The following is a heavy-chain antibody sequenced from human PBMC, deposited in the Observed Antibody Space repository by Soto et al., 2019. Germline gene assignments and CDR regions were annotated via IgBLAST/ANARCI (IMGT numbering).Heavy chain of an antibody. J-gene: IGHJ1*01. D-gene: IGHD6-13*01. Sequence: EVQLVESGGGLVQPGRSLRLSCAASGFTFDDYAMHWVRQVPGKGLVWVSGINWNSGSIGYADSVKGRFAISRDNAKNSLHLQMNSLRAEDTAFYYCVKDESINWYSGHFRHWGQGTLVTVSS. CDR1: GFTFDDYA. CDR2: INWNSGSI. V-gene: IGHV3-9*01. CDR3: VKDESINWYSGHFRH.